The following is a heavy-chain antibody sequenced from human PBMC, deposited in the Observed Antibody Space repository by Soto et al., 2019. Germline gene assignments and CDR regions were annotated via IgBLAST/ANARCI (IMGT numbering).Heavy chain of an antibody. CDR2: IDSYGSAT. D-gene: IGHD3-3*01. CDR3: ARGWVEGLSRQPPTDY. Sequence: EVQLAESGGGLVQPGGSLRLSCAASGFTFSPYWMHWVRQAPGKGLVWVSRIDSYGSATSQVDSVEGRFTISRDNAKNTLNLPMNSLRAEDTAVYYCARGWVEGLSRQPPTDYWGQGTLVTVSS. CDR1: GFTFSPYW. J-gene: IGHJ4*02. V-gene: IGHV3-74*01.